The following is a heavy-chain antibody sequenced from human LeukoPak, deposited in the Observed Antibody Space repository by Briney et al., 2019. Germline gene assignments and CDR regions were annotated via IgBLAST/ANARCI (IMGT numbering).Heavy chain of an antibody. Sequence: GGSLRLSCAASRFTFSSYSMNWVRQAPGKGLEWVSSISSSSSYIYYADSVKGRFTISRDNAKNSLYLQMNSLRAEDTAVYYCARDSVYQLLPADFDYWGQGTLVTVSS. CDR1: RFTFSSYS. CDR3: ARDSVYQLLPADFDY. D-gene: IGHD2-2*01. CDR2: ISSSSSYI. V-gene: IGHV3-21*01. J-gene: IGHJ4*02.